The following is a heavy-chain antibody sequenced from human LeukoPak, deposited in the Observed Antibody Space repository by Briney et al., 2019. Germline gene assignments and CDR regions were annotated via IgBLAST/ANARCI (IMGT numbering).Heavy chain of an antibody. D-gene: IGHD3-10*01. J-gene: IGHJ4*02. V-gene: IGHV3-30*18. CDR2: ISYDGSLK. CDR1: GFTFSSYG. CDR3: AKDIATMAYFDF. Sequence: GGPLRLSCAASGFTFSSYGMHWVRQAPGKGLEWVAAISYDGSLKYYPDSVKGRFTISRDNSMDTLYLQMNSLRAEDTAVYFCAKDIATMAYFDFWGQGTLVTVSS.